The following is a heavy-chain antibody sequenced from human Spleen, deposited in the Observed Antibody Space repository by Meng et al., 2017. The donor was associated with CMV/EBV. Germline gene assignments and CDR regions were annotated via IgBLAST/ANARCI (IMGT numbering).Heavy chain of an antibody. J-gene: IGHJ4*02. CDR2: ISAYNGNT. Sequence: ASVKVSCKASGYTFTGYYMHWVRQAPGQGLEWMGWISAYNGNTNYAQELQDRVTMTTDTSTSTAYMELRSLRSDDTAVYYCARRNGPDQYCSSTSCYISSPLDYWGQGTLVTVSS. V-gene: IGHV1-18*04. CDR3: ARRNGPDQYCSSTSCYISSPLDY. D-gene: IGHD2-2*02. CDR1: GYTFTGYY.